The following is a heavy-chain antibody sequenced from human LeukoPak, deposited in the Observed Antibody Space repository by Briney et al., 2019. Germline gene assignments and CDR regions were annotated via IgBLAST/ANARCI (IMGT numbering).Heavy chain of an antibody. V-gene: IGHV3-33*06. J-gene: IGHJ4*02. CDR3: AKDVAVGATILSY. CDR1: GFTFSSYG. Sequence: PGRSLRLSGAASGFTFSSYGMHWVRQAPGKGLEWVAVIWYDGSNKYYADSVKGRFTISRDNSKNTLYLQMNSLRAEDTAVYYCAKDVAVGATILSYWGQGTLVTVSS. CDR2: IWYDGSNK. D-gene: IGHD1-26*01.